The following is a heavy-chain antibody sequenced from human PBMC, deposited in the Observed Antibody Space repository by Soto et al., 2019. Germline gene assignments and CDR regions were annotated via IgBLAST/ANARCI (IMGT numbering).Heavy chain of an antibody. V-gene: IGHV1-8*01. CDR3: ARGVSAGVDY. CDR1: GYSFTSLD. D-gene: IGHD1-26*01. CDR2: MQPSTGRT. J-gene: IGHJ4*02. Sequence: QVQLVQSGAEVREPGASVKVSCKASGYSFTSLDINWVRQTAGQGLEWMGWMQPSTGRTGYAQKFQGRVTMTRDTSLNTAYMELTNLTSDDTAFYYCARGVSAGVDYWGQGTLVTVSS.